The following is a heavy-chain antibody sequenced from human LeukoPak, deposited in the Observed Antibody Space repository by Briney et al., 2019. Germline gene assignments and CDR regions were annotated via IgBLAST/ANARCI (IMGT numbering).Heavy chain of an antibody. V-gene: IGHV1-8*03. CDR3: ATTRSITMARGVIQTWYFDY. Sequence: ASVKVSCKASGYTFTSYDINWVRQATGQGLEWMGWMNPNSGNTGYAQKFQGRVTITRNTSISTAYMELSSLRSEDTAVYYCATTRSITMARGVIQTWYFDYWGQGTLVTVSS. D-gene: IGHD3-10*01. J-gene: IGHJ4*02. CDR2: MNPNSGNT. CDR1: GYTFTSYD.